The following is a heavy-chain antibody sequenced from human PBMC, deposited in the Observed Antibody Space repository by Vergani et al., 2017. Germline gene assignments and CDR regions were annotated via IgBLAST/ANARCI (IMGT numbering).Heavy chain of an antibody. CDR2: INAGNGNT. J-gene: IGHJ5*02. CDR3: ARDWFGGGRIEYXFDT. V-gene: IGHV1-3*01. Sequence: QVQLVQSGAEVKKPGASVKVSCKASGYTFTSYAMHWVRQAPGQRLEWMGWINAGNGNTKYSQKFQGRVTITRDTSASTAYMELSSLRSEDTAVYYCARDWFGGGRIEYXFDTWGQGTLVTVSS. D-gene: IGHD3-10*01. CDR1: GYTFTSYA.